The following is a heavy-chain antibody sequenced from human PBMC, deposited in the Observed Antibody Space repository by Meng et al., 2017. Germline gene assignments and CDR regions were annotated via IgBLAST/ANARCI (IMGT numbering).Heavy chain of an antibody. CDR2: IYYSGST. CDR3: ARNDCSSTSCYAGAFDI. Sequence: GSLRLSCTVSGGSISNYYWSWIRQPPGKGLEWIGYIYYSGSTNYNPSLKSRVTISVDTSKNQFSLKLSSVTAADTAVYYCARNDCSSTSCYAGAFDIWGQGTMVTVAS. J-gene: IGHJ3*02. CDR1: GGSISNYY. D-gene: IGHD2-2*01. V-gene: IGHV4-59*01.